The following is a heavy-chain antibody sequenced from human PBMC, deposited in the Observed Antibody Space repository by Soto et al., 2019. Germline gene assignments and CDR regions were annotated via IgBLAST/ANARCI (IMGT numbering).Heavy chain of an antibody. CDR1: GFTFSSYW. J-gene: IGHJ5*02. CDR3: ARDLKRDYDFWSGYYTRPPYNCFGP. D-gene: IGHD3-3*01. CDR2: IKQDGSEK. Sequence: PGGSLRLSCAASGFTFSSYWMSWVRQAPGKGLEWVANIKQDGSEKYYVDSVKGRFTISRDNAKNSLYLQMNSLRAEDTAVYYCARDLKRDYDFWSGYYTRPPYNCFGPCGQGTLVTVSS. V-gene: IGHV3-7*03.